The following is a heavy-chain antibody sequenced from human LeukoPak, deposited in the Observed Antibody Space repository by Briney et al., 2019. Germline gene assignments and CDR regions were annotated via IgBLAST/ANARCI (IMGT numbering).Heavy chain of an antibody. CDR2: INHSGST. CDR1: GGSISRSAYY. CDR3: ARGRGSSSWYPQTYIYFDY. Sequence: PSETLSLTCAVSGGSISRSAYYWSWIRQPPGKGLEWIGEINHSGSTNYNPSLKSRVTISVDTSKNQFSLKLSSVTAADTAVYYCARGRGSSSWYPQTYIYFDYWGQGTLVTVSS. J-gene: IGHJ4*02. V-gene: IGHV4-34*01. D-gene: IGHD6-13*01.